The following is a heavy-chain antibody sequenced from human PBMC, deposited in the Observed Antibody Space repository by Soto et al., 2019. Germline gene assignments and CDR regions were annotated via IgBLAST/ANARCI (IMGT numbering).Heavy chain of an antibody. CDR2: IYPSGAT. CDR3: ARAVFSSILYIDL. CDR1: GASISTRGFT. D-gene: IGHD3-10*01. V-gene: IGHV4-30-2*01. Sequence: SETLSLTCAISGASISTRGFTWSWIRQPPGKGLEWIGYIYPSGATYYNPSLKSRVTISLETSKNRFSLNVNSATAADTAVYYCARAVFSSILYIDLRGKGPTVTVSS. J-gene: IGHJ6*03.